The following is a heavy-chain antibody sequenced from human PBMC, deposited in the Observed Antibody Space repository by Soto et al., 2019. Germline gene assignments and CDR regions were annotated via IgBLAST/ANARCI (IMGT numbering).Heavy chain of an antibody. CDR1: GGSFNSYY. V-gene: IGHV4-34*02. Sequence: QVQLQQWGAGLLKPSETLSLTCAVDGGSFNSYYWSWIRQPPGKGLEWIAEINHRGSSNRNPALESRITISVDTSKNQFSLELTSVTAADTAVYYCARAGFSNGFYGTFDYWGQGTLVTVSS. D-gene: IGHD6-19*01. CDR3: ARAGFSNGFYGTFDY. CDR2: INHRGSS. J-gene: IGHJ4*02.